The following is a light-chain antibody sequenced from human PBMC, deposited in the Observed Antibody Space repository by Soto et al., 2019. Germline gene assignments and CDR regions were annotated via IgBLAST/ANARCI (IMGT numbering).Light chain of an antibody. V-gene: IGKV4-1*01. J-gene: IGKJ2*01. Sequence: DIVMTQSPDSLAVSLGERATINCKSSQSVLYSSNNKNYLAWYQQRPGQPPKLLIYWASTRESGVPDRFSVSGSGTDFTLTITSLQAEDVAVYYWQQYESTPPTFGQGTKLEIK. CDR1: QSVLYSSNNKNY. CDR3: QQYESTPPT. CDR2: WAS.